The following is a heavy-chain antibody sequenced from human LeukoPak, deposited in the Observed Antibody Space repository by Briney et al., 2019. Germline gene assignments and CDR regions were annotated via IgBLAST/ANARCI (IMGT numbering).Heavy chain of an antibody. CDR1: GFTFSSYA. J-gene: IGHJ3*02. D-gene: IGHD2-21*02. CDR2: ISYDGSNK. Sequence: GGSLRLSCAASGFTFSSYAMHWVRQAPGKGLEWVAVISYDGSNKYYADSVKGRFTISRDNSKNTLYLQMNSLRAEDTAVYYCAKVYEVVTASDAFDIWGQGTMVTVSS. V-gene: IGHV3-30-3*01. CDR3: AKVYEVVTASDAFDI.